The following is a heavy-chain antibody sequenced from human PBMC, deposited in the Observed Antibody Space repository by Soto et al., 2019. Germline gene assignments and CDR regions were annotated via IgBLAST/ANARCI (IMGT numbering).Heavy chain of an antibody. Sequence: QVQLVQSGAEVKKPGASVKISCKSSGYTFTSYYMHWVRQAPGQGLEWMGMINPSGGSTNYAQRSQCRVTMTRDTYTSTVYMDLSDLRSDDTAVYYCARGFCTTTTCLVGDFWGQGTLVTVSS. CDR2: INPSGGST. V-gene: IGHV1-46*01. CDR3: ARGFCTTTTCLVGDF. CDR1: GYTFTSYY. J-gene: IGHJ4*02. D-gene: IGHD2-2*01.